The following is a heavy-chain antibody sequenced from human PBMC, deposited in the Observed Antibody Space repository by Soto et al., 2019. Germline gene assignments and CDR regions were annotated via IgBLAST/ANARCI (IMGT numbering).Heavy chain of an antibody. CDR3: AKARDQQWVRLPFDY. V-gene: IGHV3-23*01. J-gene: IGHJ4*02. CDR2: FSATSENT. CDR1: GFFFSSYT. Sequence: GQLLESGGGLVQPGGSLRLSCVGSGFFFSSYTMTWVRQAPGKGLEWVSSFSATSENTYYADSVRGRFTISRDNSKNTLFLQMNSLTAEDTAMYYCAKARDQQWVRLPFDYWGQGILVIVSS. D-gene: IGHD6-19*01.